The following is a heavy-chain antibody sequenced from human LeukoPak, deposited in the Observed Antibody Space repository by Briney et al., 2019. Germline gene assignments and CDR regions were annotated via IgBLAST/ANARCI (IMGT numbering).Heavy chain of an antibody. V-gene: IGHV3-23*01. J-gene: IGHJ4*02. CDR1: GFTFSSYW. Sequence: GGSLRLSCAASGFTFSSYWMSWVRQAPGKGLEWVSAISGSGDNTYYADSVKGRFTISRDNSKNTLYLQMNSLRAEDTAVYYCAKQDYHFWSGYYRWGQGILVTVSS. D-gene: IGHD3-3*01. CDR3: AKQDYHFWSGYYR. CDR2: ISGSGDNT.